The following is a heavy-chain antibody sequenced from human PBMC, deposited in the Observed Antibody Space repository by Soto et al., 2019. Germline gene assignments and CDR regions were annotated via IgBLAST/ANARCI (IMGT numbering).Heavy chain of an antibody. CDR2: INAGNGNT. Sequence: QVQLVQSGAEVKKPGASVKVSCKASGYTFTSYAMHWVRQAPGQRLEWVGWINAGNGNTKYSQKFQGRVTITRDTSASTAYLELSSLRSEDTAVYYCARTLVGATPADYWCQGTLVTVSS. V-gene: IGHV1-3*01. CDR3: ARTLVGATPADY. CDR1: GYTFTSYA. J-gene: IGHJ4*02. D-gene: IGHD1-26*01.